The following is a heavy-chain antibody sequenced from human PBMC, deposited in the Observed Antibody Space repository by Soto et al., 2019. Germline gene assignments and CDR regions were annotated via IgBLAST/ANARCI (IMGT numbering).Heavy chain of an antibody. V-gene: IGHV1-69*06. CDR3: ASTYCGGDCYSGYAFDI. J-gene: IGHJ3*02. CDR1: GGTFSSYA. CDR2: IIPIFGTA. D-gene: IGHD2-21*02. Sequence: SVKVSCKASGGTFSSYAISWVRQAPGQGLEWMGGIIPIFGTANYAQKFQGRVTITADKSTSTAYMELSSLRSEDTAVYYCASTYCGGDCYSGYAFDIWGQGTMVTVSS.